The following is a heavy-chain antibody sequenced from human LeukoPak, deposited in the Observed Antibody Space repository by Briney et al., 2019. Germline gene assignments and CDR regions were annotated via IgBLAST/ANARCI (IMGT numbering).Heavy chain of an antibody. V-gene: IGHV5-51*01. CDR1: GYSFNCYW. CDR3: ARHYSSSWYFDD. J-gene: IGHJ4*02. Sequence: GESLKISFKGSGYSFNCYWIGLVRQMPGKGLEWMGIIYPGDSYTRYSPSFQGQVTISSDKSISTAYLQLSRLKASDTAMYYCARHYSSSWYFDDWGQGTLVTVSS. CDR2: IYPGDSYT. D-gene: IGHD6-13*01.